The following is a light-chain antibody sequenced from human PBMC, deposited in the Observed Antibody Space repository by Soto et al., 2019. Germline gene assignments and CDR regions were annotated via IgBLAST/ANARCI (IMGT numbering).Light chain of an antibody. V-gene: IGLV2-14*01. J-gene: IGLJ1*01. CDR1: SSDVGGYNY. CDR2: DVS. CDR3: SSYTSSSTFR. Sequence: QSVLTQPASVSGSPGQSITISCTGTSSDVGGYNYVSWYQQHPGNAPKLMIYDVSNRPSGVSNRFSGSKSGNTASLTISGLQAEDEADYYCSSYTSSSTFRFGTGTKLTVL.